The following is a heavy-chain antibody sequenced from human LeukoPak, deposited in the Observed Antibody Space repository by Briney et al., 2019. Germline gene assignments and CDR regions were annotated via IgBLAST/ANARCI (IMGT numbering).Heavy chain of an antibody. Sequence: TGGSLRLSCAASGFTFSTYGMHWVRQAPGKGLEWVAFIRYDGGDPHYADSVKGRFTISRDNSKSALYLQMNSLRAEDTAVYYCANDRKLAPFDYWGQGTLVTVSS. J-gene: IGHJ4*02. CDR3: ANDRKLAPFDY. CDR1: GFTFSTYG. CDR2: IRYDGGDP. D-gene: IGHD6-6*01. V-gene: IGHV3-30*02.